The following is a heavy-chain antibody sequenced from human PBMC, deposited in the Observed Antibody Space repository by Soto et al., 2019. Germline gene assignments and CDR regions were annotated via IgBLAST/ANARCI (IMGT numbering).Heavy chain of an antibody. CDR2: IYYSGST. CDR3: ARHKRYNWFDP. Sequence: PSETLSLTCTVSGGSISSYYWSWIRQPPGKGLEWIGYIYYSGSTNYNPSLKSRVTISVDTSKNQFSLKLSSVTAADTAVYYCARHKRYNWFDPWGQGTLVTVSS. V-gene: IGHV4-59*08. CDR1: GGSISSYY. J-gene: IGHJ5*02.